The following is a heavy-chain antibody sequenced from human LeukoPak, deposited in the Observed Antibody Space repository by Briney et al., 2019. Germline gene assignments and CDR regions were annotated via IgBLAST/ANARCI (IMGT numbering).Heavy chain of an antibody. CDR3: ARVHSSSSAYLDY. D-gene: IGHD6-13*01. J-gene: IGHJ4*02. CDR1: GGTFSSYA. V-gene: IGHV1-69*13. CDR2: IIPIFGTA. Sequence: SVKVSCKASGGTFSSYAISWVRQAPGQGLEWMGGIIPIFGTANYAQKFQGRVTITADESTSTAYMELSSLRSEDTAVYYCARVHSSSSAYLDYWGQGTLVPVSS.